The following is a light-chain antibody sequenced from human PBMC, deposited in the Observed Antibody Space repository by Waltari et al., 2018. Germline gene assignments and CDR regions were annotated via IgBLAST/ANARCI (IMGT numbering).Light chain of an antibody. CDR3: QQYLTTPLT. V-gene: IGKV4-1*01. J-gene: IGKJ5*01. CDR1: QSVLYTSNNKNN. CDR2: WAS. Sequence: DIVMTQSPDSLAVSLGERVTIDCKSSQSVLYTSNNKNNLAWYQQRPGQPPKLLIYWASTRESGVPDQFSGSGSGTDFTLTISSLQAEDVAVYFCQQYLTTPLTFGQGTRLEIK.